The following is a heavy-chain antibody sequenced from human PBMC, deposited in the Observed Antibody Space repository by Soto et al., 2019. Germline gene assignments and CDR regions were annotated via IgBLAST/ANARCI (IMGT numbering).Heavy chain of an antibody. J-gene: IGHJ4*02. D-gene: IGHD3-22*01. CDR3: ARVGVYYDSSGYPHYFDY. Sequence: ASVKVSCKASGYTFSFYGFSWVRQAPGQGLEWMGWISTYNGNTNYAQKLQGRVAMTTDTSTSTAYMELRSLRSDDTAVYYCARVGVYYDSSGYPHYFDYWGQGTLVTVS. V-gene: IGHV1-18*01. CDR2: ISTYNGNT. CDR1: GYTFSFYG.